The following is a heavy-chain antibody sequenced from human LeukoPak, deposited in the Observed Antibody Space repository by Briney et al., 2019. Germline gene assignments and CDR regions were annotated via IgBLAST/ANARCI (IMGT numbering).Heavy chain of an antibody. CDR1: GFTFSSYA. J-gene: IGHJ6*02. Sequence: GGSLRLSCAASGFTFSSYAMSWVRQAPGKGLEWVSAISGSGGSTYYADSAKGRFTISRDNSKNTLYLQMNSLRAEDTAVYYCAKNLYCGGGSCYPSALGMDVWGQGTTVTVSS. V-gene: IGHV3-23*01. D-gene: IGHD2-15*01. CDR3: AKNLYCGGGSCYPSALGMDV. CDR2: ISGSGGST.